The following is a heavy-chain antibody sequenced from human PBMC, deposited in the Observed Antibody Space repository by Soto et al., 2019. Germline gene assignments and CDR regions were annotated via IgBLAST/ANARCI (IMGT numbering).Heavy chain of an antibody. D-gene: IGHD1-7*01. Sequence: QVQLVESGGGVVQPGRSLRLSCAASGFTFSTYGMHWVRQAPGKGLEWVAVIWYDGSNKYYADSVKGRFTISRDNSKNTLYLQMNSLRAEDTAVYYCARRNWNSDYSYGMDVWGQGTTVTVSS. CDR2: IWYDGSNK. J-gene: IGHJ6*02. CDR3: ARRNWNSDYSYGMDV. CDR1: GFTFSTYG. V-gene: IGHV3-33*01.